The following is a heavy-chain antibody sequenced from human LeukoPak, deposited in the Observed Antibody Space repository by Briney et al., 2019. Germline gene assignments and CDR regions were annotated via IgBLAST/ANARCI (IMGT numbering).Heavy chain of an antibody. CDR3: ARRLSVRGAHRENHFDY. V-gene: IGHV4-34*01. CDR1: GFTFSSYA. J-gene: IGHJ4*02. D-gene: IGHD3-10*01. CDR2: INHSGST. Sequence: GSLRLSCAASGFTFSSYAMSWVRQAPGKGLEWIGEINHSGSTNYSPSLKSRVTISVDTSKNQFSLKLSSVTAADTAVYYCARRLSVRGAHRENHFDYWGQGTLVTVSS.